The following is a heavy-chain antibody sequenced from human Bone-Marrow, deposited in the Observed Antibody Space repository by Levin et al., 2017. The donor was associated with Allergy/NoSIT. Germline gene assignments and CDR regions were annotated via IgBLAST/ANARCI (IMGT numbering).Heavy chain of an antibody. CDR3: ARDQRGSGYVPFDY. CDR2: ISSSSSTI. Sequence: LSLTCAASGFTFSSYSMNWVRQAPGKGLEWVSYISSSSSTIYYADSVKGRFTISRDNAKNSLYLQMNSLRDEDTAVYYCARDQRGSGYVPFDYWGQGTLVTVSS. J-gene: IGHJ4*02. V-gene: IGHV3-48*02. D-gene: IGHD5-12*01. CDR1: GFTFSSYS.